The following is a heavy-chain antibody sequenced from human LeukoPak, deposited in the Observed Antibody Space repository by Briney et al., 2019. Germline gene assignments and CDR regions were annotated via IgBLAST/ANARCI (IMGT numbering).Heavy chain of an antibody. CDR1: GFPFNMFA. V-gene: IGHV3-23*01. Sequence: PGESLRLSCTGSGFPFNMFAMNWVRQAPGQGLEWVSGLSRGGGTTNYADSVKGRFTISRDTSKNMVFLQMNDLRPEDTAVYYCAKEQRIRHCSEGVCMEGYYFDYWGQGSLVTVSS. D-gene: IGHD2-8*01. CDR3: AKEQRIRHCSEGVCMEGYYFDY. J-gene: IGHJ4*02. CDR2: LSRGGGTT.